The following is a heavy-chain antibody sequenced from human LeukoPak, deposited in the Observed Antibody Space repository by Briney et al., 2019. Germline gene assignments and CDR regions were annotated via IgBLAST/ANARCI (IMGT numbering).Heavy chain of an antibody. J-gene: IGHJ6*03. V-gene: IGHV4-61*02. Sequence: SETLSLTCTVSGGSISSGSYYWSWIRQPAGKGLEWIGRIYTSGSTNYNPSLKSRVTISVDTSKNQFSLKLSSVTAADTAVYYCARGIVVVAQLGFYFYYMDVWGKGTTVTVSS. CDR3: ARGIVVVAQLGFYFYYMDV. CDR2: IYTSGST. CDR1: GGSISSGSYY. D-gene: IGHD2-15*01.